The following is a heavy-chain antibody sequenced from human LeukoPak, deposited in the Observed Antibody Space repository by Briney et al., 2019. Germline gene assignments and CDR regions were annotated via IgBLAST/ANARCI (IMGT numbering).Heavy chain of an antibody. Sequence: GGSLRLSCAASGFTFSDHHMDWVRQAPGKGLEWVGRIQSKIEGGTTDYAAPVKGRFTISRDDSKNMLYLQMNSLKTEDTAVYYCTTGLYCGSGLDAFDIWGQGTMVTVSS. CDR1: GFTFSDHH. CDR2: IQSKIEGGTT. J-gene: IGHJ3*02. CDR3: TTGLYCGSGLDAFDI. D-gene: IGHD3-10*01. V-gene: IGHV3-15*01.